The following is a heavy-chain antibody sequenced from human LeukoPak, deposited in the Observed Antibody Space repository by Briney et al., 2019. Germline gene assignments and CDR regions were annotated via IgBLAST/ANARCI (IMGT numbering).Heavy chain of an antibody. CDR1: GFTFSDYY. V-gene: IGHV3-11*04. CDR3: ANIGITMVRGALFDY. Sequence: GRSLRLSCAASGFTFSDYYMSWIRQAPGKGLDWVSYISSSGSTIYYADSVKGRFTISRDNAKNSLYLQMNSLRVEDTAVYYCANIGITMVRGALFDYWGQGTLVTVSS. J-gene: IGHJ4*02. D-gene: IGHD3-10*01. CDR2: ISSSGSTI.